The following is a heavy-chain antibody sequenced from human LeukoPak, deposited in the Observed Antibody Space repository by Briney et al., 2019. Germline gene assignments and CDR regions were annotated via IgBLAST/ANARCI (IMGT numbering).Heavy chain of an antibody. CDR3: ARKSLWFKYYDY. CDR2: TSYDRGNR. CDR1: GFTFTSYT. D-gene: IGHD2-21*01. Sequence: PGTSLRLSCAASGFTFTSYTMHWVRQPPGQGLEWVAATSYDRGNRYYADYVKGRFTISRDNSNNTLFLQMKSLRPEDTAVYFCARKSLWFKYYDYWGQGIWVTVSS. V-gene: IGHV3-30*01. J-gene: IGHJ4*02.